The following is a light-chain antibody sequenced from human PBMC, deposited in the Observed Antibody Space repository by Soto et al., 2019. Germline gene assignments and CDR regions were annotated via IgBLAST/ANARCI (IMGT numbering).Light chain of an antibody. Sequence: DIQITQSPSSLSSSVGDRVSITCLSSQRISTSLNWYQQKLGKAPKLLIYATSSLQSGVPSRFSGSGSGTDFTLAISNLQPEDFGVYYCQQSYSSLRTFGQGTKVDI. CDR2: ATS. J-gene: IGKJ1*01. CDR3: QQSYSSLRT. CDR1: QRISTS. V-gene: IGKV1-39*01.